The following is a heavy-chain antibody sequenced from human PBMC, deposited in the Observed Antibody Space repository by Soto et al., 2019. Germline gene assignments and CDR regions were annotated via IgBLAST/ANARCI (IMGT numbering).Heavy chain of an antibody. J-gene: IGHJ5*02. Sequence: ASVKVSCKASGYTFTSYGISWVRQAPGQGLEWMGWISAYNGNTNYAQKLQGRVTMTTDTSTSTAYMELRSLRSDDTAVYYCARVSHDFWSGYYSREYNWCEPWGQGTLVTVSS. CDR1: GYTFTSYG. V-gene: IGHV1-18*01. D-gene: IGHD3-3*01. CDR2: ISAYNGNT. CDR3: ARVSHDFWSGYYSREYNWCEP.